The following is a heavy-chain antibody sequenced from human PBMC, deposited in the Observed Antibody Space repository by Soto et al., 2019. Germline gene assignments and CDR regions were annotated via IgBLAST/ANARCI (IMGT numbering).Heavy chain of an antibody. CDR3: ARSARSSGWYGVFDY. CDR2: IIPIFGTA. CDR1: GGTFSSYA. D-gene: IGHD6-19*01. Sequence: SVKVSCKASGGTFSSYAISWVRQAPGQGLEWMGGIIPIFGTANYAQRFQGRVTITADESTSTAYMELSSLRSEDTAVYYCARSARSSGWYGVFDYWGQGTLVTVSS. J-gene: IGHJ4*02. V-gene: IGHV1-69*13.